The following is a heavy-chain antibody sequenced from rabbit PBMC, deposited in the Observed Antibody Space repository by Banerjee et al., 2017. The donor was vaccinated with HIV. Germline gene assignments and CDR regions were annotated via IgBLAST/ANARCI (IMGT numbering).Heavy chain of an antibody. J-gene: IGHJ4*01. V-gene: IGHV1S40*01. CDR2: IYAGSSGNT. CDR3: ATDRGVLADDGYDL. D-gene: IGHD6-1*01. CDR1: GFSFNSSYY. Sequence: QSLEESGGGLVKPEASLTLTCTASGFSFNSSYYMCWVRQAPGKGLEWIACIYAGSSGNTHYASWVNGRLSISRTSSTTVTLQMTSLTGADTATYFCATDRGVLADDGYDLWGPGTLVTVS.